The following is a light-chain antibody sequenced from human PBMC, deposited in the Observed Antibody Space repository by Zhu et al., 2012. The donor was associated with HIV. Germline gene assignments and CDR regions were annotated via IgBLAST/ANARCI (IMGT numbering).Light chain of an antibody. CDR3: QHYNKWPWT. Sequence: EIVMTQSPATLSVSPGERATLSCRASQSVSSNLAWYQQKPGQAPRLLIYGASTRATGIPARFSGSGSGTEFTLTIGSMQSEDFAIYYCQHYNKWPWTFGQGTKVEIK. CDR1: QSVSSN. J-gene: IGKJ1*01. CDR2: GAS. V-gene: IGKV3-15*01.